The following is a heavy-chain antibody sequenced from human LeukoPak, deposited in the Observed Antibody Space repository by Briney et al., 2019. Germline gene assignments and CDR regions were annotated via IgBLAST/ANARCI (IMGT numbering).Heavy chain of an antibody. V-gene: IGHV3-23*01. Sequence: GGSLRLSCAASGFTFSSYAMSWVRQAPGKGLEWVSAISGSGGSTYYAGSVKGRFTISRDNSKNTLYLQMNSLRAEDTAVYYCATLTIAAARNPVDYWGQGTLVTVSS. CDR2: ISGSGGST. J-gene: IGHJ4*02. CDR1: GFTFSSYA. CDR3: ATLTIAAARNPVDY. D-gene: IGHD6-13*01.